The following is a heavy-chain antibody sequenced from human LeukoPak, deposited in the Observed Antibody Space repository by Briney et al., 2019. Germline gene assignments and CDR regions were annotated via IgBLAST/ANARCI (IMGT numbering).Heavy chain of an antibody. CDR2: IYYSGSA. Sequence: SETLSLTCTVSGGSISSYYWSWIRQPPGKGLEWIGYIYYSGSANYNPSLKSRVTISVDTSKNQFSLKLSSVTAADTAVYYCARHPGSSWSLPHWFDPWGQGTLVTVSS. CDR3: ARHPGSSWSLPHWFDP. D-gene: IGHD6-13*01. J-gene: IGHJ5*02. CDR1: GGSISSYY. V-gene: IGHV4-59*08.